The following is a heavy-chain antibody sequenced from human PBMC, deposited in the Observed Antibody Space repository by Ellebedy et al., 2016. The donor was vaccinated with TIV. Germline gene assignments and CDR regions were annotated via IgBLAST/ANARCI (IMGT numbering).Heavy chain of an antibody. CDR2: IHSYGRTT. J-gene: IGHJ6*02. CDR1: GFPSSRHW. V-gene: IGHV3-74*01. Sequence: PGGSLRLSCAFSGFPSSRHWMHWGRQTPGKGLVWVSGIHSYGRTTSYADSVKGRFTISRDNVKNTLYLQMNSLGAEDTAVYYCARGKTYFYYGMDVWGQGTTVTVSS. CDR3: ARGKTYFYYGMDV.